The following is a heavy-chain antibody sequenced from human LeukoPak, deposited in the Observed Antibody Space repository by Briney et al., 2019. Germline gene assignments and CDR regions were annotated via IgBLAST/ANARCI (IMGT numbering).Heavy chain of an antibody. J-gene: IGHJ4*02. CDR3: AKAEGYDILTGLDY. V-gene: IGHV3-23*01. CDR2: IADSGGST. Sequence: GGSLRLSCAASGFTFSSYAMSWVRQAPGKGLEWVSGIADSGGSTYYADSVKGRFTISRDNSKNTLHLQMNSLRAEDTAVYYCAKAEGYDILTGLDYWGQGTLVTVSS. CDR1: GFTFSSYA. D-gene: IGHD3-9*01.